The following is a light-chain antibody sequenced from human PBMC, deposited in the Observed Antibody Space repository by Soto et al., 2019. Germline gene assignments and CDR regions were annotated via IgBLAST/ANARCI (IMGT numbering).Light chain of an antibody. V-gene: IGLV1-51*01. Sequence: QSVLTHPPSVSAAPGQKVTISCSGSSSNIGNNYVSWYQQLPGTAPKLLIYDNNKRPSGIPDRFSGSKSGTSATLGITGLQTGDEADYYCGTWDSSLSASYVFGTGTKVIVL. CDR3: GTWDSSLSASYV. CDR2: DNN. J-gene: IGLJ1*01. CDR1: SSNIGNNY.